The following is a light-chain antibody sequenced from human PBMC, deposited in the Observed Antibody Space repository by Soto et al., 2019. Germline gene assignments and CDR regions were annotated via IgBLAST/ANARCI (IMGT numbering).Light chain of an antibody. CDR3: QQHDSSPWT. Sequence: EIVLTQSPGTLSLSPGDRATLSCRASQSISSSYLALAWYQQKPGQPPRLLIYAASSRATGIPDRFNGSGSATAFTLTIRRLEPEDFAGYYSQQHDSSPWTFGLGTKGETK. CDR2: AAS. CDR1: QSISSSY. V-gene: IGKV3-20*01. J-gene: IGKJ1*01.